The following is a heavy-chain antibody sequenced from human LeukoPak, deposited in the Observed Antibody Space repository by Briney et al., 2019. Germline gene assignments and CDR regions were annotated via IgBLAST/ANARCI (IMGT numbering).Heavy chain of an antibody. D-gene: IGHD3-10*01. CDR3: AKRGVVIRVILVGFHKEAYYFDS. V-gene: IGHV3-30*04. CDR1: GFTFSSYA. J-gene: IGHJ4*02. Sequence: GRSLRLSCAASGFTFSSYAMHWVRQAPGKGLEWVAVISYDGGNKYYADSVKGRFTISRDNSKNTLYLQMNSLRAGDTAVYFCAKRGVVIRVILVGFHKEAYYFDSWGQGALVTVSS. CDR2: ISYDGGNK.